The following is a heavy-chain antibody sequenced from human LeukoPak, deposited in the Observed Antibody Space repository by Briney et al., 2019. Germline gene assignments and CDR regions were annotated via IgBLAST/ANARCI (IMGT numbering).Heavy chain of an antibody. CDR1: GYTFTGYY. CDR2: INPNSGGT. J-gene: IGHJ5*02. V-gene: IGHV1-2*02. D-gene: IGHD2-15*01. CDR3: ARDKVVVAATSFWFDP. Sequence: PEASVKVSCKASGYTFTGYYMHWVRQAPGQGLEWMGWINPNSGGTNYAQKFQGRVTMTRDTSISTAYMELSRLRSDDTAVYYCARDKVVVAATSFWFDPWGQGTLVTVSS.